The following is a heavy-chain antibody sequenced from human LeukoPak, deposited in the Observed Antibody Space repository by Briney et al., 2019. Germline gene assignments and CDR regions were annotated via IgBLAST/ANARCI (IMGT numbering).Heavy chain of an antibody. J-gene: IGHJ6*02. CDR2: ISSSGSTI. Sequence: GGSLRLSCAASGFTFSDYYMSWIRQAPGKGREWVSYISSSGSTIYYADSVKGRFTISRDNAKNSLYLQMNSLRAEDTAVYYCGRYGSGSYDYYYYGMDVWGQGTTVTVSS. CDR1: GFTFSDYY. CDR3: GRYGSGSYDYYYYGMDV. D-gene: IGHD3-10*01. V-gene: IGHV3-11*01.